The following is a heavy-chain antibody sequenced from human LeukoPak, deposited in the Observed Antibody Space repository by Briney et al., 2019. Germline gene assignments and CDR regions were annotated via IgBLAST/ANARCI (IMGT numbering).Heavy chain of an antibody. J-gene: IGHJ6*04. CDR3: AREMVAPPPYHYGRDV. D-gene: IGHD2-8*01. V-gene: IGHV1-2*02. CDR2: INPNSGGT. Sequence: ASVKVSCKASGYTFTGYYMHWVRQAPGQGLEWMGWINPNSGGTNYAQKFQGRVTMTWDTSISTAYMELSRLRSDDTAVYYCAREMVAPPPYHYGRDVWAKGTTVTVSS. CDR1: GYTFTGYY.